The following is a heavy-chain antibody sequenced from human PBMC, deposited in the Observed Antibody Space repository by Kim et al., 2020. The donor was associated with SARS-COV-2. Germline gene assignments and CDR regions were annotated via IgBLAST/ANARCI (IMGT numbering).Heavy chain of an antibody. CDR2: DGIRT. Sequence: DGIRTTYADSVKGRFTIARDNAKNTLYLQMNSLGDEDTAVYFCAGDHAGPWGQGTLVTVSS. CDR3: AGDHAGP. J-gene: IGHJ5*02. V-gene: IGHV3-74*03.